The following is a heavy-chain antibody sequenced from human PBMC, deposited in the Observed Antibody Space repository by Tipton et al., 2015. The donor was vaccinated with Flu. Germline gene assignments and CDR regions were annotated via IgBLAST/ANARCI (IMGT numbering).Heavy chain of an antibody. D-gene: IGHD1-14*01. CDR1: GFTFSNYG. CDR3: ARDIGTTIFYFDH. Sequence: SLRLSCAVSGFTFSNYGMHWVRQTPGKGLEWVAVIWSDGSTEYYADSVKGRFTISRDNSRGTLYLQMNSLRGHDTAVYFCARDIGTTIFYFDHWGQGALVTVSS. J-gene: IGHJ4*02. V-gene: IGHV3-33*01. CDR2: IWSDGSTE.